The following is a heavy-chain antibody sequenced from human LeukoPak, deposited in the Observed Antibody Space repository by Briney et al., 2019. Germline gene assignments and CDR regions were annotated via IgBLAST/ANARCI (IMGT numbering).Heavy chain of an antibody. Sequence: PSETLSLTCAVSGGSISSSNWWSWVRQPPGKGLEWIGEIYHSGSTNYNPSLKSRVTISVGKSKNQFSLKLSSVTAADTAVYYCARGRSGWYVFDYWGQGTLVTVSS. CDR2: IYHSGST. CDR1: GGSISSSNW. CDR3: ARGRSGWYVFDY. D-gene: IGHD6-19*01. V-gene: IGHV4-4*02. J-gene: IGHJ4*02.